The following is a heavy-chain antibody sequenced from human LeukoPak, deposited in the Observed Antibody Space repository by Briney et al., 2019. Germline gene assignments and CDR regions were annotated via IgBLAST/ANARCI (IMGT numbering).Heavy chain of an antibody. CDR2: IKHKRDGGTT. CDR3: TTVTMVRDYDY. D-gene: IGHD3-10*01. V-gene: IGHV3-15*01. Sequence: KAGGSLRLTCAASGFSFSDDWMNWVRQAPGKGLEWVGRIKHKRDGGTTDYAAPVKGRFTISRDDSKNMLYLEMNSLKIEDTAVYYCTTVTMVRDYDYWGQGTLVTVSS. CDR1: GFSFSDDW. J-gene: IGHJ4*02.